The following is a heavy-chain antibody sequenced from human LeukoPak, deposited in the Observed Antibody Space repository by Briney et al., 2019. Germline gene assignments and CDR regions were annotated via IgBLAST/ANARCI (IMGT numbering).Heavy chain of an antibody. V-gene: IGHV4-39*01. CDR3: ASGQYYDLWSGYYVD. CDR2: IYYSGST. Sequence: SETLSLTCTVSSGFISSTSYYWGWIRQSPGKGLEWIGSIYYSGSTYYNPSLRRRVTMSVDTSKNQFSVRLSSVTAADTAVYYCASGQYYDLWSGYYVDWGQGTLVTVSA. J-gene: IGHJ4*02. D-gene: IGHD3-3*01. CDR1: SGFISSTSYY.